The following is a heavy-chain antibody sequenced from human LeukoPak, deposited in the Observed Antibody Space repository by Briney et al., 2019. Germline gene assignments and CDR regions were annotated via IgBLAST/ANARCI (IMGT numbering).Heavy chain of an antibody. CDR2: IIPIFTTA. V-gene: IGHV1-69*06. CDR3: ASDGGFEYYFDY. CDR1: GGTFTDYG. D-gene: IGHD2/OR15-2a*01. Sequence: ASVKVSCKSSGGTFTDYGISWVRHAPGQGLEWMGRIIPIFTTADYAQKFQGRVTITADTSTNTAHMELTSLRSEDTAVYYCASDGGFEYYFDYWGQGTLLTVSS. J-gene: IGHJ4*02.